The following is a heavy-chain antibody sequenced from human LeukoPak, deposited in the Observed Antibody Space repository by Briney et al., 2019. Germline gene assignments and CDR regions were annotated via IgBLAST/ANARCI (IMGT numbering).Heavy chain of an antibody. J-gene: IGHJ6*02. V-gene: IGHV3-74*01. Sequence: PGGSLRLSCAASGFTFSDYWMHWVRQTPGKGLVWVSRISYDGGGTNYAESVKGRFTISRDNAKNTLYLQMNSLRAEDTAVYYCARGRVVVVAATPLDVWGQGTTVTVSS. CDR1: GFTFSDYW. CDR2: ISYDGGGT. D-gene: IGHD2-15*01. CDR3: ARGRVVVVAATPLDV.